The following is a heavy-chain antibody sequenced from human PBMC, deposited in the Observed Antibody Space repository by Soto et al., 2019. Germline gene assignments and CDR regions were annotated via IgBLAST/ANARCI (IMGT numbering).Heavy chain of an antibody. J-gene: IGHJ3*02. CDR2: IYPGDCDT. CDR1: GYSFTSYW. CDR3: ASDQVVPAAGI. V-gene: IGHV5-51*01. D-gene: IGHD2-2*01. Sequence: PGESLKISGKGSGYSFTSYWRGWGRQMPGKGLEWMGIIYPGDCDTRYSPSFQGQVTISADKSISTAYLQWSSLKASDTATYYCASDQVVPAAGIWGQGTMVTVSS.